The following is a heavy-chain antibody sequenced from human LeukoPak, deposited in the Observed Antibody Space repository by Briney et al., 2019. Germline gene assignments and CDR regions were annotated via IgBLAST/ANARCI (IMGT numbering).Heavy chain of an antibody. CDR3: ATDSGDYYY. V-gene: IGHV3-23*01. J-gene: IGHJ4*02. CDR1: GFSFSTYT. CDR2: ISDSGGRT. Sequence: GGSLRLSCAASGFSFSTYTMSWVRQAPGKGLEWVSAISDSGGRTYYIDSVKGRFTISRDNSKNTLYLQMNSLRAEDTALYYCATDSGDYYYWGQGTLVTVSS. D-gene: IGHD1-26*01.